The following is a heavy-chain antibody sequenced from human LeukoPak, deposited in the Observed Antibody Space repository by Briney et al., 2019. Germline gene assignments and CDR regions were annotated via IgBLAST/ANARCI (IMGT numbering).Heavy chain of an antibody. CDR3: ANTPYYYDSSGLYAEDY. D-gene: IGHD3-22*01. J-gene: IGHJ4*02. Sequence: SETLSLTCTVSGGSISSDTYYWSWIRQPAGKGLEWIGRVYASGSTNYNASLKSRVTISVDTSKNQFSLKLSSVTAADTAVYYCANTPYYYDSSGLYAEDYWGQGTLVTVSS. CDR1: GGSISSDTYY. V-gene: IGHV4-61*02. CDR2: VYASGST.